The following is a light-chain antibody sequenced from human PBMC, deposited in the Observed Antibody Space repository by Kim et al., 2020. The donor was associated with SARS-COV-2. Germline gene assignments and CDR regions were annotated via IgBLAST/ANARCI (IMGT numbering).Light chain of an antibody. Sequence: ELTQPPSASGTPGQRVTISCSGSSSNIGSNYVYWYQQLPGTAPKLLIYRNNQRPSGVPDRFSGSKSGTSASLAISGLRSEDEADYYCAAWDDSLSGQVFGTGTKVTVL. CDR3: AAWDDSLSGQV. J-gene: IGLJ1*01. V-gene: IGLV1-47*01. CDR1: SSNIGSNY. CDR2: RNN.